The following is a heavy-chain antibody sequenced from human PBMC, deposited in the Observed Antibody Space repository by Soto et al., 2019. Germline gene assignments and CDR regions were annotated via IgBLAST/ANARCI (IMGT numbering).Heavy chain of an antibody. CDR2: ISGSGGST. CDR3: AKDRYSTFSYFDY. Sequence: GGSLRLSCAASGFSFSSYAMSWVRQAPGKGLEWVSGISGSGGSTYYANSVKGRFTISRDNSKNTLYLQMNSLRAEDTAVYYCAKDRYSTFSYFDYWGQGTLVTVSS. V-gene: IGHV3-23*01. J-gene: IGHJ4*02. CDR1: GFSFSSYA. D-gene: IGHD6-13*01.